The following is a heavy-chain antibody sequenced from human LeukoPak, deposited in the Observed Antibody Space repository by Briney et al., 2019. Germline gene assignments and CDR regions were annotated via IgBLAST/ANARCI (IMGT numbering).Heavy chain of an antibody. Sequence: GASVKVSCKASGYTFTSYDINWGRQATGQGLEWMGWMNPNSGSTGYAQKFQGRVTITRNSSINTAYMELSGLRSEDTAVYYCARGRSTGYPYYFEYWGQGTLVTVSS. J-gene: IGHJ4*02. CDR1: GYTFTSYD. V-gene: IGHV1-8*03. D-gene: IGHD5-12*01. CDR3: ARGRSTGYPYYFEY. CDR2: MNPNSGST.